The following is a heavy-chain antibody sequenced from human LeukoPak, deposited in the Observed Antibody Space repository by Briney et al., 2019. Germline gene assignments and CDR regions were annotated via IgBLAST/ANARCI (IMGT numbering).Heavy chain of an antibody. CDR3: VKDKGIQIWFGAFDI. CDR1: GFSFSSYA. Sequence: GGSLRLSCAASGFSFSSYAMSWVRQAPGKGLHWVSTFSDTGGGPYSSGGTYYADSVKGRFTISRDNSKKTMYLQMDSLRADDTALYYCVKDKGIQIWFGAFDIWGQGTMVTVSS. J-gene: IGHJ3*02. D-gene: IGHD5-18*01. V-gene: IGHV3-23*01. CDR2: FSDTGGGPYSSGGT.